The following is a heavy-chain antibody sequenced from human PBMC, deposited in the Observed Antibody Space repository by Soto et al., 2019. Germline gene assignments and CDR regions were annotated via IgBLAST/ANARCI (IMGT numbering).Heavy chain of an antibody. CDR1: GVFINRDNYY. J-gene: IGHJ4*02. CDR3: ARVGGYRIQSFFDS. V-gene: IGHV4-30-4*01. D-gene: IGHD5-12*01. CDR2: IDYSGNT. Sequence: SETLSLTCSISGVFINRDNYYWGWIRQSPGKGLEWIAYIDYSGNTYYNPSLKSRLNMSADRSKNQFSLKVNSVTAADTAVYYCARVGGYRIQSFFDSWGQGTLVPVSS.